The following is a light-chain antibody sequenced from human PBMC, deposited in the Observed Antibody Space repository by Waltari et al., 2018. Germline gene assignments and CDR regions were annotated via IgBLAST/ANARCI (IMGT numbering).Light chain of an antibody. V-gene: IGLV4-60*03. CDR1: SGYITNI. J-gene: IGLJ3*02. Sequence: QPVLTPSSSASASLGSSVKLTCTLSSGYITNIIAWPQQRPGKAPRYLMKLEDSGRYNKGSGVPDRFSGSSSGADRHLVISNLQSEDEAAYYCETWNTDTYRVFGGGTKLTVL. CDR3: ETWNTDTYRV. CDR2: LEDSGRY.